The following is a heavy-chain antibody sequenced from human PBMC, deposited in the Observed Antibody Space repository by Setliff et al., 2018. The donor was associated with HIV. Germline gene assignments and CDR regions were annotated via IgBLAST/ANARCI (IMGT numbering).Heavy chain of an antibody. CDR2: IDAGNGNT. CDR3: ARVDYYDSSGYWHFDY. D-gene: IGHD3-22*01. CDR1: GYTFTTYD. Sequence: ASVNVSCKASGYTFTTYDMQWVRQAPGQRLEWMGWIDAGNGNTKYSQKFQGRVTITRDTSASTAYVELSSLRSEDTAVYYCARVDYYDSSGYWHFDYWGQGTLVTVSS. V-gene: IGHV1-3*01. J-gene: IGHJ4*02.